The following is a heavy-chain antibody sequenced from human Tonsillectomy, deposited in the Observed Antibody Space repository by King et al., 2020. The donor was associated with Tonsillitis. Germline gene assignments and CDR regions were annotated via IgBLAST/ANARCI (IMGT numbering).Heavy chain of an antibody. CDR1: GVSISSYY. D-gene: IGHD3-9*01. V-gene: IGHV4-59*01. Sequence: VQLQESGPGLVKPSETLSLTCSVSGVSISSYYWTWVRQPPGKELEWIGYMYNSGTPNYNPSLKSRVTISLDTSQNQFSLKLTSVTAADTAMYYCVRDVGSKYDVLTGYQVSAFDLWGPGTMVTVSS. J-gene: IGHJ3*01. CDR2: MYNSGTP. CDR3: VRDVGSKYDVLTGYQVSAFDL.